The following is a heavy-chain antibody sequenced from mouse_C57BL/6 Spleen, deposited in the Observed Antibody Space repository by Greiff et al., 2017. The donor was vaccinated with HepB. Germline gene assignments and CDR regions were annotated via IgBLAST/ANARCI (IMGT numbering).Heavy chain of an antibody. CDR3: ARSTGWYFDV. CDR2: LFPGSGST. J-gene: IGHJ1*03. CDR1: GYTFTDYY. V-gene: IGHV1-75*01. Sequence: VKLMESGPELVKPGASVKLSCKASGYTFTDYYINWVQQRPGQVLEWIGWLFPGSGSTYYNEKFKGKATLTVDKSSSTAYMLLSSLTSEDSAVYVCARSTGWYFDVWGTGTTVTVSS.